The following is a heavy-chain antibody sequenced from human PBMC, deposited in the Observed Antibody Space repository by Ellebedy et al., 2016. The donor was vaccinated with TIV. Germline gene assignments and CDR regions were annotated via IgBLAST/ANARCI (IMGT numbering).Heavy chain of an antibody. CDR2: INPSGGST. D-gene: IGHD4-17*01. J-gene: IGHJ4*02. CDR3: ARDRDYGTFDY. CDR1: GYTFTSYY. Sequence: AASVKVSCKASGYTFTSYYMHWVRQAPGKGLEWMGIINPSGGSTSYAQKLQGRVTMTRDTSTSTAYMELSSLRSEDTAVYYCARDRDYGTFDYWGQGTLVTVSS. V-gene: IGHV1-46*04.